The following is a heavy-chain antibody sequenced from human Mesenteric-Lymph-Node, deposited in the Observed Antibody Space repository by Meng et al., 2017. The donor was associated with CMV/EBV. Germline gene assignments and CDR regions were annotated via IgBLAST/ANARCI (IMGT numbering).Heavy chain of an antibody. CDR2: IYYSGNT. J-gene: IGHJ4*02. D-gene: IGHD4/OR15-4a*01. CDR1: GGSSNSGGFF. CDR3: ARATLTNYFEY. V-gene: IGHV4-31*03. Sequence: CTVSGGSSNSGGFFCRWLRQRPEKGLEWIGCIYYSGNTYYVPSRKSRLTISIDTSKNQLSLKLSSVTAADTAGYYGARATLTNYFEYWGQGILVTVSS.